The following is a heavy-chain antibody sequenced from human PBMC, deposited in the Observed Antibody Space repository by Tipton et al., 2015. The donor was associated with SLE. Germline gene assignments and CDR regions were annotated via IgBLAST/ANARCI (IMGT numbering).Heavy chain of an antibody. D-gene: IGHD1-7*01. V-gene: IGHV3-53*05. CDR3: AKKMTGTFSHGRDV. J-gene: IGHJ6*02. CDR1: GFTVSSNY. Sequence: SLRLSCAASGFTVSSNYMTWGRQAPGKGLEWVSVLYSGAATYYADSVKGRFTFSRDNSKNTLYLHMNALKSDDTAVYYSAKKMTGTFSHGRDVRGQRNTVNVS. CDR2: LYSGAAT.